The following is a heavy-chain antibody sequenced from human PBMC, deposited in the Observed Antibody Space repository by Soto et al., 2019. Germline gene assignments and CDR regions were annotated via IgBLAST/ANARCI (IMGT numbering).Heavy chain of an antibody. CDR3: ARCPPINLVRGVVPFFAY. CDR2: INHSGST. CDR1: GGTSGDFY. D-gene: IGHD3-10*01. J-gene: IGHJ4*02. Sequence: LVLLSVTYAVEGGTSGDFYWRWISKPPEKGLEWIGEINHSGSTNYNPSLKSRVTISVDTSKNQFSLKLSSVTAADTAVYFCARCPPINLVRGVVPFFAYWGQGTLVTVTS. V-gene: IGHV4-34*01.